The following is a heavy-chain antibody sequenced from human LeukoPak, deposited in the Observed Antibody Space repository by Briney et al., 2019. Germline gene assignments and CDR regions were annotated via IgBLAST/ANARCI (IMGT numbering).Heavy chain of an antibody. D-gene: IGHD3-10*01. CDR2: ISAYNGNT. CDR1: GYTFTSYG. Sequence: ASVKVSCKASGYTFTSYGISWARQAPGQGLEWMGWISAYNGNTNYAQKLQGRVTMTTDTSTSTAYMELRSLRSDDTAVYYCAREWGITMVRGVIKGRGYFDYWGQGTLVTVSS. CDR3: AREWGITMVRGVIKGRGYFDY. V-gene: IGHV1-18*01. J-gene: IGHJ4*02.